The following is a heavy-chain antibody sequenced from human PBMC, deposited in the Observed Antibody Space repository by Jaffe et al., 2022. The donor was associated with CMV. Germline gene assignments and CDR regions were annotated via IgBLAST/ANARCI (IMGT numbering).Heavy chain of an antibody. D-gene: IGHD3-3*01. CDR2: IYWNEEK. J-gene: IGHJ4*02. CDR1: GFSLTTNKVG. CDR3: IHMGIDVLSGYYQY. Sequence: QITLKESGPTLVKPTQTLTLTCTFSGFSLTTNKVGVGWIRQPPGKALDWLAVIYWNEEKMYGPSLKSRLTITKDTSKNQVVLTMTNMDPVDTATYYCIHMGIDVLSGYYQYWGQGTLVTVSS. V-gene: IGHV2-5*01.